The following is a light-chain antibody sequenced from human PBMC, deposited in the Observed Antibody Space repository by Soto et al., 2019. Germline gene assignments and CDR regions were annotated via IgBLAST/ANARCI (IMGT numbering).Light chain of an antibody. Sequence: DILMTQSPSSLSASVGDRVTITCRAGQNINSALAWDQQKPGKAPKLLIYKASTLESGVPSRFSGSGSGTEFTLNISSLQPDDFATYYCQQYNSYAYSLGQGTKLEIK. CDR2: KAS. CDR1: QNINSA. V-gene: IGKV1-5*03. CDR3: QQYNSYAYS. J-gene: IGKJ2*01.